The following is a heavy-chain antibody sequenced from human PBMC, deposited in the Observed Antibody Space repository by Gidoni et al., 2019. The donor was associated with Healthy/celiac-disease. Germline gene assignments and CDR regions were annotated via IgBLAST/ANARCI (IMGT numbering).Heavy chain of an antibody. CDR2: ISYDGSNK. CDR1: GFTFSSYA. J-gene: IGHJ4*02. CDR3: ARDSSRVGATVGIDY. V-gene: IGHV3-30-3*01. Sequence: QVQLVESGGGVVQPGRSLRLSCAASGFTFSSYAMHWVRQAPGKGLEWVAVISYDGSNKYYTDSVKGRFTISRDNSKNTLYLQMNSLRAEDTAVYYCARDSSRVGATVGIDYWGQGTLVTVSS. D-gene: IGHD1-26*01.